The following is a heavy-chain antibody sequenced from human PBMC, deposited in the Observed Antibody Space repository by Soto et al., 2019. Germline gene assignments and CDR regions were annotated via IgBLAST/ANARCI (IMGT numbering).Heavy chain of an antibody. V-gene: IGHV1-46*01. CDR3: ARDYAYYYDSSGYSDWYFDL. J-gene: IGHJ2*01. CDR2: INPSGGST. CDR1: GYTFTSYY. Sequence: ASVKVSCKASGYTFTSYYIHWVRRAPGQGLEWMGIINPSGGSTSYAQKFQGRVTMTRDTSTSTVYMELSSLRSEDTAVYYCARDYAYYYDSSGYSDWYFDLWGRGTLVTVSS. D-gene: IGHD3-22*01.